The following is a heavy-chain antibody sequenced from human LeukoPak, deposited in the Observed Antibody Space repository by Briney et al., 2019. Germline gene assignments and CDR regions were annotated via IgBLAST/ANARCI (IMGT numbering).Heavy chain of an antibody. D-gene: IGHD3-10*01. CDR3: ASAGYYYGSGSYYNGPFDY. V-gene: IGHV1-2*02. CDR2: INPNSGGT. CDR1: GYTFTGYY. Sequence: ASVKVSCKASGYTFTGYYMHWVRQAPGQGLEWMGWINPNSGGTNYAQKFQGRVTMTRDTSISTAYMELSSLRSEDTAVYYCASAGYYYGSGSYYNGPFDYWGQGTLVTVSP. J-gene: IGHJ4*02.